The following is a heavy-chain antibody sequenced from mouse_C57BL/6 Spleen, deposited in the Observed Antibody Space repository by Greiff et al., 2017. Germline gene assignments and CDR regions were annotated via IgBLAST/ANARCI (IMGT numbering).Heavy chain of an antibody. V-gene: IGHV1-53*01. CDR1: GYTFTSYW. Sequence: VQLQQPGTELVKPGASVKLSCKASGYTFTSYWMYWVKQRPGQGLEWIGNINPSNGGTNYNEKFKSKATLTVDKSSSTAYMQLSSLKSEDSAVYYCARKGYYGYGADGFDYWGQGTTLTVSS. D-gene: IGHD2-2*01. CDR2: INPSNGGT. CDR3: ARKGYYGYGADGFDY. J-gene: IGHJ2*01.